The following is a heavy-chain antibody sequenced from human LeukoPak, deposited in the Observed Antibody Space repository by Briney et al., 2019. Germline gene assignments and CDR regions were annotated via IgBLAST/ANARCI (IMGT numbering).Heavy chain of an antibody. CDR2: IYYSGST. V-gene: IGHV4-39*07. CDR3: ARRATMLAGGYFDY. Sequence: SETLSLTCTVSGGSISSSRSYWGWIRQPPGKGLEWIGTIYYSGSTYYNPSLKSRVTISVDTSKNQFSLNLSSVTAADTAVYYCARRATMLAGGYFDYWGQGTLVSVSS. CDR1: GGSISSSRSY. J-gene: IGHJ4*02. D-gene: IGHD5-12*01.